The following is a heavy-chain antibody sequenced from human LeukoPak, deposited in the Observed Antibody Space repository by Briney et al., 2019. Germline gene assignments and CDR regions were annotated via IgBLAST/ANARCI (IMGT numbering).Heavy chain of an antibody. Sequence: QAWGSLRLSCAASGFTFSSYAMSWVRQAPGKGLEWVSAISGSGGSTYYADSVKGRFTISRDTSKNTLFLQMSSLRADDTAIYYCTKGGHGDYWGQGTLVTVSS. V-gene: IGHV3-23*01. CDR3: TKGGHGDY. CDR1: GFTFSSYA. D-gene: IGHD2-21*02. J-gene: IGHJ4*02. CDR2: ISGSGGST.